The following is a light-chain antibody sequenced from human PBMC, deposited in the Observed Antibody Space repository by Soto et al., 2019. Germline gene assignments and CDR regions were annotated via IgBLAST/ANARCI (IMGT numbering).Light chain of an antibody. V-gene: IGKV3-20*01. J-gene: IGKJ5*01. CDR1: QSVTSSS. CDR3: QQFGSSQVT. CDR2: GAS. Sequence: IVLTQSPGTLSLSPGERATLSCRASQSVTSSSLAWYQQKPGQAPRLLIYGASDRATGIPDRFSGSGSGTDFTLTISRLEPEDFAVYFCQQFGSSQVTFGQGTRLEIK.